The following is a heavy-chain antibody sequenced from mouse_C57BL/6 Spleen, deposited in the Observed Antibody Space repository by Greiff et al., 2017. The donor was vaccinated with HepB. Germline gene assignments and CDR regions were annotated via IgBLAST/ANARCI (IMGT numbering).Heavy chain of an antibody. J-gene: IGHJ4*01. CDR1: GYTFTDYY. D-gene: IGHD1-1*01. Sequence: EVQLQQSGPELVKPGASVKISCKASGYTFTDYYMNWVKQSHGKSLEWIGDINPNNGGTSYNQKFKGKATLTVDKSSSTAYMELRSLTSEDSAVYYCALYYYGSSYEGNYAMDYWGQGTSVTVSS. V-gene: IGHV1-26*01. CDR2: INPNNGGT. CDR3: ALYYYGSSYEGNYAMDY.